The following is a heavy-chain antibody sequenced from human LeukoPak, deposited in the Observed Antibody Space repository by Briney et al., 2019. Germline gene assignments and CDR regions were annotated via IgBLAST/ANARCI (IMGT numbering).Heavy chain of an antibody. D-gene: IGHD6-6*01. CDR1: GGPVSNYY. CDR3: ARHFAYSSSSYFDY. V-gene: IGHV4-59*08. J-gene: IGHJ4*02. CDR2: VYYTGST. Sequence: SETLSLTCSVSGGPVSNYYWSWIRQPPGKGLEWIGYVYYTGSTNYNPSLKSRVTMFEDKSKNQFSLRLYSVTVADTAVYYCARHFAYSSSSYFDYWGQGSLVTISS.